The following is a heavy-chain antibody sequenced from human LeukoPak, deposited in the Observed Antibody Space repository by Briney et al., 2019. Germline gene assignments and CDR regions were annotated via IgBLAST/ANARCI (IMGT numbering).Heavy chain of an antibody. D-gene: IGHD2-2*01. CDR2: IYPGDSDT. J-gene: IGHJ4*02. CDR3: ARGGTSLAPIFDY. CDR1: GDSFTSYW. Sequence: GESLKISCKGSGDSFTSYWIGWVRQMPGKGLEWMGIIYPGDSDTRYSPSFQGQVTISADKSIDTAYLQWSSLKASDTAMYYCARGGTSLAPIFDYWGQGTLVIVSS. V-gene: IGHV5-51*01.